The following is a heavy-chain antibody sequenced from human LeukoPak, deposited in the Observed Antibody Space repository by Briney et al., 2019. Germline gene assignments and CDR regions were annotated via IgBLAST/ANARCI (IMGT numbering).Heavy chain of an antibody. J-gene: IGHJ4*02. D-gene: IGHD2-15*01. V-gene: IGHV3-30*02. CDR1: GFTFSNYA. Sequence: GGSLRLSRATSGFTFSNYAMHWVRQGPDQGLDWVALIWYDGSRTDYAESVRGRFTISRDKSKNTLYLQMSSLRAEDTGVYYCARDLRKGCSGASCNTPFNHWGQGTLVTVSS. CDR3: ARDLRKGCSGASCNTPFNH. CDR2: IWYDGSRT.